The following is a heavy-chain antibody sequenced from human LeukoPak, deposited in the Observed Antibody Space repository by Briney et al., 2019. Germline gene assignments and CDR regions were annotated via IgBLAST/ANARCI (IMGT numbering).Heavy chain of an antibody. Sequence: GGSLRLSCAASGFTFSSYWMSWVRQAPGKGLEWVANIKQDGSEKYYVDSVKGRFTISRDNAKNSLYLQMNSLGAEDTAVYYCARGQLPHYSSGCYDYWGQGTLVTVSS. J-gene: IGHJ4*02. CDR1: GFTFSSYW. V-gene: IGHV3-7*01. CDR2: IKQDGSEK. D-gene: IGHD6-19*01. CDR3: ARGQLPHYSSGCYDY.